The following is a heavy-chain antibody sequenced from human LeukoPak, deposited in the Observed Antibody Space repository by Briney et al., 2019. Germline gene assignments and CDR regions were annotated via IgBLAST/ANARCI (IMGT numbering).Heavy chain of an antibody. Sequence: GGSLRLSCAASGFTFSSYAMSWVRHAPGKGLEWVSALSGSGGSTYYADSVKGRFTICRDNSKNTLYLQMKRLRAEDTAVYYCSKDDSYVVVPAAEDYWGQGTLVAVSS. CDR1: GFTFSSYA. J-gene: IGHJ4*02. D-gene: IGHD2-2*01. CDR2: LSGSGGST. V-gene: IGHV3-23*01. CDR3: SKDDSYVVVPAAEDY.